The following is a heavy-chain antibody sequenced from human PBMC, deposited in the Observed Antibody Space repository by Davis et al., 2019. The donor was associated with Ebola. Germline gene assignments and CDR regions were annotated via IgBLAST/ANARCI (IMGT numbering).Heavy chain of an antibody. CDR2: IHHSGST. CDR3: ARGEVIAASYFDY. Sequence: PSETLSLTCAVYGDSFGGYYWSWIRQPPGKGLEWIGEIHHSGSTNYNPALKSRVTISVDTSKNQFSLKVSSVTAADTAVYYCARGEVIAASYFDYWGQGTPVTVSS. CDR1: GDSFGGYY. J-gene: IGHJ4*02. V-gene: IGHV4-34*01. D-gene: IGHD2-21*01.